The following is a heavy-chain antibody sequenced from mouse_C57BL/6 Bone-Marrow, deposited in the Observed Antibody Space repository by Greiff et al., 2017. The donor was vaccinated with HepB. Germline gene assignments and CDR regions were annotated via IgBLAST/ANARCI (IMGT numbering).Heavy chain of an antibody. V-gene: IGHV1-55*01. D-gene: IGHD2-5*01. J-gene: IGHJ4*01. CDR2: IYPGSGST. CDR1: GYTFTSYW. CDR3: ARYGYYSNYGCAMDY. Sequence: QVQLQQPGAELVKPGASVKMSCKASGYTFTSYWITWVKQRPGQGLEWIGDIYPGSGSTNYNEKFKSKATLTVDTSSSTAYMQRSSLTSEDSAVYYCARYGYYSNYGCAMDYWGQGTSVTVSS.